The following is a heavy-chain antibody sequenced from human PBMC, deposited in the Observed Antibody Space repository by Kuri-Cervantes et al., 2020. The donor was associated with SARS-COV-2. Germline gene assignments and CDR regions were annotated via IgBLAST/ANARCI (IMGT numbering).Heavy chain of an antibody. CDR1: GFTFNTYA. CDR2: ISGRGDST. CDR3: ARAGVAGTYVGNDAFDI. J-gene: IGHJ3*02. D-gene: IGHD6-19*01. Sequence: GESLKISCAASGFTFNTYAMSWVRQAPGKGLEWVSGISGRGDSTYYADSAKGRFTISRDNAKNSLYLQMNSLRAEDTAVYYCARAGVAGTYVGNDAFDIWGQGTMVTVSS. V-gene: IGHV3-23*01.